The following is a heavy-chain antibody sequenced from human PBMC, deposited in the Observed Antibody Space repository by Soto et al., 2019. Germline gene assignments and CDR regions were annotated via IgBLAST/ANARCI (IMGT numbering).Heavy chain of an antibody. V-gene: IGHV4-39*02. Sequence: QLQLQESGPGLVKPSETLSLTCTVSGVSITNTRYSWGWIRQPPGKGLEWIGTIYFSGSTFYNPSLKSRLTISVATSKNQFSLRLSSVTAADTAVYYCARDGSYWGQGTLVAVSS. CDR2: IYFSGST. CDR1: GVSITNTRYS. CDR3: ARDGSY. J-gene: IGHJ4*02.